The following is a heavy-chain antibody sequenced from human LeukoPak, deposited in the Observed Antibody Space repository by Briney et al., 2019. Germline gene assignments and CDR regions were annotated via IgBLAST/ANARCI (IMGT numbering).Heavy chain of an antibody. V-gene: IGHV3-48*04. D-gene: IGHD6-19*01. CDR3: AKDRGSGWYGRFFQH. J-gene: IGHJ1*01. CDR1: GFTFSSYW. Sequence: GGSLRLSCVASGFTFSSYWMSWVRQAPGKGLEWVSYISSSGSTIYYADSVKGRFTISRDNAKNSLYLQMNSLRAEDTAVYYCAKDRGSGWYGRFFQHWGQGTLVIVSS. CDR2: ISSSGSTI.